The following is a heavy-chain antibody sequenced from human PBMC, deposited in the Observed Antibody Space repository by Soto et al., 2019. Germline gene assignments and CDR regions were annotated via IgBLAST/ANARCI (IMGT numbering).Heavy chain of an antibody. CDR3: ARDLGYNYGHPFDY. Sequence: QVQLVESGGGVVQPGRSLRLSCAASGFTFSGYTIHWVRQAPGKGLEWLALIWFDGSNKYYADSVKGRFTISRDNARNTLYLQMNSLRAKDTAVYYCARDLGYNYGHPFDYWGQGTLVTVSS. CDR1: GFTFSGYT. D-gene: IGHD5-18*01. V-gene: IGHV3-33*01. J-gene: IGHJ4*02. CDR2: IWFDGSNK.